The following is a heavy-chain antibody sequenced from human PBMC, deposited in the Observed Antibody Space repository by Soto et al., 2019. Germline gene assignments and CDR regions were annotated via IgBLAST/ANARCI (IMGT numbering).Heavy chain of an antibody. CDR3: ARLFSSHCSGGSCYSGSVGWFDP. Sequence: QLQLQESGPGLVKPSETLSLTCTVSGGSISSSSYYWGWIRQPPGKGLEWIGSIYYSGSTYYNPSLKSRVTIFVVTSKNQFSLKLSSVTAADTAVYYCARLFSSHCSGGSCYSGSVGWFDPWGQGTLVTVSS. CDR2: IYYSGST. J-gene: IGHJ5*02. CDR1: GGSISSSSYY. V-gene: IGHV4-39*01. D-gene: IGHD2-15*01.